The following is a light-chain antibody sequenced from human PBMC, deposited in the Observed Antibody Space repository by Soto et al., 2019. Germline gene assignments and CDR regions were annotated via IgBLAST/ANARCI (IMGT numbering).Light chain of an antibody. CDR1: QSISSY. CDR3: QQSYSTPCT. Sequence: DIQMTQSPSSLSASVGDRVTITCRASQSISSYLNWYQQKPGQVTKLLIYAASSLQSGVPSRFSGSGSGTDFTLTISSLQPEDFATYYCQQSYSTPCTFGQGTKLEIK. CDR2: AAS. J-gene: IGKJ2*02. V-gene: IGKV1-39*01.